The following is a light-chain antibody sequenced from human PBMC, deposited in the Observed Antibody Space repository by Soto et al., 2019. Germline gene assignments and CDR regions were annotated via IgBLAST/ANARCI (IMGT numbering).Light chain of an antibody. V-gene: IGKV1-5*01. CDR3: QQHNNSPWT. J-gene: IGKJ1*01. CDR2: DVS. CDR1: QSIGDW. Sequence: DIQVTQSPSSLSASVGATVTITCRASQSIGDWLAWYQQKPGKAPKLLIYDVSSLESGVPSRFSGSGSGTEFTLTISSLQPDDFATYYCQQHNNSPWTFGQGTKVQIK.